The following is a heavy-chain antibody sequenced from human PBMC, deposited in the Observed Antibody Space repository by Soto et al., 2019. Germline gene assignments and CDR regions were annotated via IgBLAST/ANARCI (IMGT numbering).Heavy chain of an antibody. D-gene: IGHD3-10*01. V-gene: IGHV3-30-3*01. J-gene: IGHJ6*02. Sequence: GGSLRLSCAASGFTFSTYAMHWVRQAPGKGLEWVAVISYDGSNKYYAASVKGRFYISRDNSKNTEYLQTNSLRPEDTAVYYCARGSVGATYYYGLDAWGQGTTVTVSS. CDR1: GFTFSTYA. CDR3: ARGSVGATYYYGLDA. CDR2: ISYDGSNK.